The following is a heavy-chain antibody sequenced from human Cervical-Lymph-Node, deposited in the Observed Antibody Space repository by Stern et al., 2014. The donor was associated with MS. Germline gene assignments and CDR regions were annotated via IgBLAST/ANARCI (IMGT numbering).Heavy chain of an antibody. Sequence: QVQLVQSGAEVKKPGASVKVSCKASGYTLTSYDINWVRQATGQGLEWMGWMNPHSGNTGYAQKFQGRVTMTRNTSISTAYMELSNLTSEDTAMYYCASRKKWGTIFGIDPWGQGTLVTVSS. V-gene: IGHV1-8*01. CDR1: GYTLTSYD. CDR3: ASRKKWGTIFGIDP. D-gene: IGHD3-3*01. J-gene: IGHJ5*02. CDR2: MNPHSGNT.